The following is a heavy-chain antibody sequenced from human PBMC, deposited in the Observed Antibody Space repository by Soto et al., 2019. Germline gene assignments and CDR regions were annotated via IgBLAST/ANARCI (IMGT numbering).Heavy chain of an antibody. CDR2: IIPIFGTA. D-gene: IGHD2-2*01. CDR3: ARARSLVPAAISLSEAADPNTVLDY. J-gene: IGHJ4*02. CDR1: GGTFSSYA. Sequence: SVKVSCKASGGTFSSYAISWVRQAPGQGLEWMGGIIPIFGTANYAQKFQGRVTITADESTSTAYMELSSLRSEDTAVYYCARARSLVPAAISLSEAADPNTVLDYWGQ. V-gene: IGHV1-69*13.